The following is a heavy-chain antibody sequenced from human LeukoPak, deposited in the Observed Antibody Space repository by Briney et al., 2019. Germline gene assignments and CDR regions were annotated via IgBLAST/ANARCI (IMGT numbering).Heavy chain of an antibody. J-gene: IGHJ6*02. CDR1: GGSILTTNW. CDR2: VHLSGAS. V-gene: IGHV4-4*02. CDR3: ARDQVVATITSYYYYGMDV. D-gene: IGHD5-12*01. Sequence: PSETLSLTCAVSGGSILTTNWWSWVRQPPGKGLEWIGEVHLSGASNYNPSLKSRVTISVDTSKNQFSLKLSSVTAADTAVYYCARDQVVATITSYYYYGMDVWGQGTTVTVSS.